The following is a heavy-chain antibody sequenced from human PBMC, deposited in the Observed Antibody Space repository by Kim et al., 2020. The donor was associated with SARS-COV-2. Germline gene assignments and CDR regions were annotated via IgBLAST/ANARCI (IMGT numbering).Heavy chain of an antibody. CDR3: ARANVFPNWFDS. Sequence: SETLSLTCTVSGGSITSYYWTWIRQPPGKGLEWIGYIYYTGNTHYNPSLKSRVTMSIDTSKNQFSLGLSSVTAADTAVDYCARANVFPNWFDSWGQGTLVTVSS. J-gene: IGHJ5*01. V-gene: IGHV4-59*13. D-gene: IGHD3-10*02. CDR2: IYYTGNT. CDR1: GGSITSYY.